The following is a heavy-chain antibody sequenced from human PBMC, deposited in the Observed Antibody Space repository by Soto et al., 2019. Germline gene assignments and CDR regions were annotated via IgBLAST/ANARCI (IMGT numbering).Heavy chain of an antibody. CDR3: SAGGGLPRYY. J-gene: IGHJ4*02. V-gene: IGHV4-30-2*01. CDR1: GGSISSGGYS. CDR2: IYHSGST. Sequence: QLQLQESGSGLVKPSQTLSLTCAVSGGSISSGGYSWSWIRQPPGKGLEWIGYIYHSGSTYYNPSVPSAVTISVDRSKNQCSLKLSAVTAADTAVYYCSAGGGLPRYYWGPGTLVTVSS. D-gene: IGHD5-12*01.